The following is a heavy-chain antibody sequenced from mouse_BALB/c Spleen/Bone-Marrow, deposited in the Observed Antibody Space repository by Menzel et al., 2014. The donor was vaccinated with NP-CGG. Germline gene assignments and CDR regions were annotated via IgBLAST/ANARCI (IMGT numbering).Heavy chain of an antibody. D-gene: IGHD2-1*01. J-gene: IGHJ4*01. CDR1: GISLTSYG. Sequence: VMLVESGPGPVAPSQTLSIVCTASGISLTSYGVSWVRQPPGKGLEWLGVIWGAGSINYLSALKSRLSISEDNAKSQGFLKLNSLQTDDTASYYCAKCEGGKYVGYAMDYWGQGTSVTVSS. CDR3: AKCEGGKYVGYAMDY. CDR2: IWGAGSI. V-gene: IGHV2-3*01.